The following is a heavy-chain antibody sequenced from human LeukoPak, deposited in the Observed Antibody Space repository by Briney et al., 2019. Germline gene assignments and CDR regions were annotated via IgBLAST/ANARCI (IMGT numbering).Heavy chain of an antibody. J-gene: IGHJ4*02. D-gene: IGHD3-22*01. CDR3: NSFDSSGARGGAGFDY. Sequence: GGSLRLSCAASGFTFSNAWMNWVRQAPGKGLGRVGRIKSKTDGGTADYAAPVKGRFTISRGDSKNTLYLQMNSLKTEDTAVYYCNSFDSSGARGGAGFDYWGQGTLVTVSS. CDR1: GFTFSNAW. CDR2: IKSKTDGGTA. V-gene: IGHV3-15*07.